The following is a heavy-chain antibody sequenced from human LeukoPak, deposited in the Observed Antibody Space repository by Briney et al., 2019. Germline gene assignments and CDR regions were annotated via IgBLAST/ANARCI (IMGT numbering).Heavy chain of an antibody. V-gene: IGHV3-30*02. D-gene: IGHD2/OR15-2a*01. J-gene: IGHJ5*02. CDR2: VRSDGSNT. Sequence: GGSLRLSCEASGFNFNSYGMHWVRQAPGKGLEWVAFVRSDGSNTYYVDSVTGRFTISRDNSMNTLYLQMNSLRAEDTAVYYCARGKTSQNIVTRKTYNWFDPWGQGTLVTVSS. CDR3: ARGKTSQNIVTRKTYNWFDP. CDR1: GFNFNSYG.